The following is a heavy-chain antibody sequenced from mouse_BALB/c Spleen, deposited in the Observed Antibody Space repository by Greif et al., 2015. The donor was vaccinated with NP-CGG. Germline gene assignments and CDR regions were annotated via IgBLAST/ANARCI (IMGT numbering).Heavy chain of an antibody. J-gene: IGHJ4*01. V-gene: IGHV2-9*02. CDR3: ALPYVNYVDYAMDY. Sequence: VKLVESGPGLVAPSQSLSITCTASEFSLTSYGVHWVRQPPGKGLEWLGVIWAGGSTNYNSALMSRLSISKDNFKSXVFLKMNSLQTDDTAMYYCALPYVNYVDYAMDYWGQGTSVTVSS. CDR2: IWAGGST. CDR1: EFSLTSYG. D-gene: IGHD2-1*01.